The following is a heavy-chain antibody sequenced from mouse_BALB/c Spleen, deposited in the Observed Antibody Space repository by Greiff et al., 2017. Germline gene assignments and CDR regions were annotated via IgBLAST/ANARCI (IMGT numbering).Heavy chain of an antibody. CDR3: ARGGSMDY. Sequence: QLQQSGAELVRPGTSVKVSCKASGYAFTNYLIEWVKQRPGQGLEWIGVINPGSGGTNYNEKFKGKATLTADKSSSTAYMQLSSLTSDDSAVYFCARGGSMDYWGQGTSVTVSS. CDR1: GYAFTNYL. J-gene: IGHJ4*01. CDR2: INPGSGGT. V-gene: IGHV1-54*01.